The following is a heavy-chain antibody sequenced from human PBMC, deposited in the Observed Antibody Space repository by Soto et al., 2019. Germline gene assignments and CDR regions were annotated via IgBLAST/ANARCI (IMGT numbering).Heavy chain of an antibody. CDR1: GYNFSQYY. V-gene: IGHV1-46*01. Sequence: QVQLVQSGPEVRKPGASVRLSCATSGYNFSQYYIHWVRQAPGQGLEWMGIINLRGGTTEYAHKFRGRVTVTGETATRTAYMELSSLRSEDTAVFFCARGPDDSDVPRWDHWGQGTLITVSS. J-gene: IGHJ4*02. CDR3: ARGPDDSDVPRWDH. CDR2: INLRGGTT. D-gene: IGHD4-17*01.